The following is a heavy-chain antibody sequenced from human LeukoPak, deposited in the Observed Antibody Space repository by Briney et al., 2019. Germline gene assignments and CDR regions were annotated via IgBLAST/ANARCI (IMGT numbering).Heavy chain of an antibody. CDR1: GGSISSGGYS. CDR2: IYHSGST. J-gene: IGHJ4*02. Sequence: PSETLSLTCAVSGGSISSGGYSWSWIRQPPGKGLEWIGYIYHSGSTYYNPSLKSRVTISVDTSKNQFSLKLSPVTAADTAVYYCARREGKYYDSSGYFAYWGQGTLVPVSS. CDR3: ARREGKYYDSSGYFAY. D-gene: IGHD3-22*01. V-gene: IGHV4-30-2*01.